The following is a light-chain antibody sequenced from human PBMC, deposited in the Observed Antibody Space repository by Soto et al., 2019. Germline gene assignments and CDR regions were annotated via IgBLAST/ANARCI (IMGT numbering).Light chain of an antibody. V-gene: IGLV2-14*03. J-gene: IGLJ1*01. CDR3: SSYTSSSTRV. CDR1: SSDVGGYNY. Sequence: QSALTQPASVSGSPGQSIPISCTGTSSDVGGYNYVSWYQHHPGKAHKLIIYDVDNRPSGVSDRFSGSKSGNTASLTISGLQAEDEADYYCSSYTSSSTRVFGTGTKVTVL. CDR2: DVD.